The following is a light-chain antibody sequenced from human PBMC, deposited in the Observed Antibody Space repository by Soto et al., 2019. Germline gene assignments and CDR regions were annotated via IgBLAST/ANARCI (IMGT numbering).Light chain of an antibody. CDR1: QSVSSN. V-gene: IGKV3-15*01. CDR2: GAS. J-gene: IGKJ1*01. Sequence: EIEMRKSPANGSRVARGGGRIIKRASQSVSSNLAWYQQKPGQAPRLLIYGASTRATGIPARFSGSGSGTDFTLTISSLEPEDFAFYSCQQRSNWPRTSGRGTKVDIK. CDR3: QQRSNWPRT.